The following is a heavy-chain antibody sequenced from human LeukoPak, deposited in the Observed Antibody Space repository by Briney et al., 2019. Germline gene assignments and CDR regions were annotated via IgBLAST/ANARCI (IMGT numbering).Heavy chain of an antibody. V-gene: IGHV4-4*07. D-gene: IGHD4-17*01. CDR1: GDSISSYY. CDR2: IYTSGST. J-gene: IGHJ4*02. Sequence: PSETLSLTCTVSGDSISSYYCSWIRQPAGKGLEWIGRIYTSGSTNYNPSLKSRVTMSVDTSKNQFSLKVSSVTAADTAVYFCAGYHAYGVTTPPLGYWGQGTLVTVSS. CDR3: AGYHAYGVTTPPLGY.